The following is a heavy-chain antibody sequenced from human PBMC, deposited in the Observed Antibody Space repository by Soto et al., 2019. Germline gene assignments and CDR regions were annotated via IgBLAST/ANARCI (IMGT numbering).Heavy chain of an antibody. Sequence: QVQLVESGGGVVQPGRSLRLSCAASGFTFTSFGMHWVRQAPGKGLEWVAVISYDGSNEDYADSVKGRFTISRDNSKNTLYLQMTSLTAEDTAVYYCAKQNMKTFGGVNVPLSLDVWGQGTTVTVSS. V-gene: IGHV3-30*18. J-gene: IGHJ6*02. D-gene: IGHD3-16*02. CDR3: AKQNMKTFGGVNVPLSLDV. CDR2: ISYDGSNE. CDR1: GFTFTSFG.